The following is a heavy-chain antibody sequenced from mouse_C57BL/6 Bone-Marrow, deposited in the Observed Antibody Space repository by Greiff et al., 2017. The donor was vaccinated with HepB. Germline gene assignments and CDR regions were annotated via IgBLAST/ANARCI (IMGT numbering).Heavy chain of an antibody. V-gene: IGHV14-2*01. J-gene: IGHJ4*01. CDR1: GYTFTSYY. CDR3: ARIRSNSYYYAMDY. Sequence: EVQLQQSGAELVKPGASVKLSCKASGYTFTSYYMHWVKQRTEQGLEWIGRIDPEDGETKYAPKFQGKATITADTSSNTAYLQLSSLTSEDTAVYYCARIRSNSYYYAMDYWGQGTSVTVSS. CDR2: IDPEDGET. D-gene: IGHD2-5*01.